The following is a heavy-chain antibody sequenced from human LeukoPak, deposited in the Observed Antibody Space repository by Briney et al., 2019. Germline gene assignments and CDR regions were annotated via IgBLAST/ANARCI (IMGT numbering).Heavy chain of an antibody. D-gene: IGHD3-3*01. CDR2: INAGNGNT. J-gene: IGHJ4*02. V-gene: IGHV1-3*01. CDR1: GYTFTHYA. CDR3: ARGYYDFWSGYSFDY. Sequence: ASVKVSCKASGYTFTHYAIHWVRQAPGQRLEWMGWINAGNGNTKYSQKFQGRVTITRDTSASTAYMELGSLRSEDTAVYNCARGYYDFWSGYSFDYWGQGTLVTVSS.